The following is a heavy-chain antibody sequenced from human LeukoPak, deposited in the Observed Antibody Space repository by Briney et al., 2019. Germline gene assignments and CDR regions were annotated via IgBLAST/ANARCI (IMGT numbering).Heavy chain of an antibody. J-gene: IGHJ2*01. Sequence: SETLSLTCSVSGDSVTSSYWNWIRQPPGKGLEWIGYIYSSGITNYNPSLRSRGTISVATSRNQFSLRLTSVTAEDTAIYYCARRAYYDSSGFHPTSGYFDLWGRGTLVTVSS. D-gene: IGHD3-16*01. CDR1: GDSVTSSY. CDR2: IYSSGIT. CDR3: ARRAYYDSSGFHPTSGYFDL. V-gene: IGHV4-4*08.